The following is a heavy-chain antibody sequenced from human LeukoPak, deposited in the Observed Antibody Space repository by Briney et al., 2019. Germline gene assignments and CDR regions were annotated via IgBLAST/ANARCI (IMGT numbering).Heavy chain of an antibody. CDR3: ARGLDGGSYYYYYYMDV. Sequence: SVKVSCKASVYTFTSYDINWVRQATGQGLEWMGWMNPNSGNTGYAQKFQGRVTMTRNTSISTAYMELSSLRSEDTAVYYCARGLDGGSYYYYYYMDVWGKGTTVTVSS. J-gene: IGHJ6*03. D-gene: IGHD4-23*01. CDR1: VYTFTSYD. CDR2: MNPNSGNT. V-gene: IGHV1-8*01.